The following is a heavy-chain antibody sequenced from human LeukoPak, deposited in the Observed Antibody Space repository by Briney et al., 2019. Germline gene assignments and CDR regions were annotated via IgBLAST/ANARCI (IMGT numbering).Heavy chain of an antibody. Sequence: GGCLRLSCAASGFTFSSYAMHWVRQAPGKGLEWVAVISYDGSNKYYADSVKGRFTISRDNSKNTLYLQMNSLRAEDTAVYYCARDVGATSSFDYWGQGTLVTVSS. CDR2: ISYDGSNK. J-gene: IGHJ4*02. V-gene: IGHV3-30-3*01. D-gene: IGHD1-26*01. CDR3: ARDVGATSSFDY. CDR1: GFTFSSYA.